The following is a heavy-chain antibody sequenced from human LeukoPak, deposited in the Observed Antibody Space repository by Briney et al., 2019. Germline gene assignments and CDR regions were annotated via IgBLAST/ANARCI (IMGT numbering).Heavy chain of an antibody. CDR1: GYTFTAHY. J-gene: IGHJ5*02. CDR2: INPNSGGT. Sequence: ASVTVSCKTSGYTFTAHYIHWVRQAPGQGLEWMGWINPNSGGTKYAQKFQGRVTMTRDTSINTAYMELTSLMSDDTAMHYCATEVTEVAWFDPWGQGTLVTVSS. V-gene: IGHV1-2*02. D-gene: IGHD2-21*02. CDR3: ATEVTEVAWFDP.